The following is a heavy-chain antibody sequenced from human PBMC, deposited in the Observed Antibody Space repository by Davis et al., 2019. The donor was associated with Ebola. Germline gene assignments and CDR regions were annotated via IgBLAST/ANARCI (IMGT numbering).Heavy chain of an antibody. Sequence: HSQTLSLTCAISGDSVSSGGWNWIRQSPSRGLEWLGRTYYSSKWYNDYAVSVKSRITINPDTSKNQFSLHLNSVTPEDTAVYYCARGWLRSAFDQWGQGTLVTVSS. D-gene: IGHD5-12*01. V-gene: IGHV6-1*01. CDR1: GDSVSSGG. CDR2: TYYSSKWYN. J-gene: IGHJ4*02. CDR3: ARGWLRSAFDQ.